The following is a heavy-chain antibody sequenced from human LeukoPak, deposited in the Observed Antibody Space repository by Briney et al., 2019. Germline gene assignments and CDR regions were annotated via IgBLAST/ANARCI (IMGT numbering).Heavy chain of an antibody. V-gene: IGHV3-74*01. J-gene: IGHJ4*02. CDR2: IKGDGSHT. D-gene: IGHD2-2*01. Sequence: GGSLRLSCAASGFTFSNYWMHWVRQAPGKGLVWVSRIKGDGSHTIYADSVKGRFTISRDNAKNTLYLQMNSLRAEDTAVYYCARFYCSSTSCLEDYWGQGTLVTVSS. CDR3: ARFYCSSTSCLEDY. CDR1: GFTFSNYW.